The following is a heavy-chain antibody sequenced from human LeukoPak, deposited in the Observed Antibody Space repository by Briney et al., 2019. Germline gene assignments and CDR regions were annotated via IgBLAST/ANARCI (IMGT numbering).Heavy chain of an antibody. CDR3: ARAKVGSSWYCAFDI. D-gene: IGHD6-13*01. CDR2: IKQDGSEK. J-gene: IGHJ3*02. V-gene: IGHV3-7*03. CDR1: GFTFSSYW. Sequence: PGGSLRLSCAASGFTFSSYWMSWVRQAPGKGLEWVANIKQDGSEKYYVDSVKGRFTISRGNAKNSLYLQMNSLRAEDTAVYYCARAKVGSSWYCAFDIWGQGTMVTVSS.